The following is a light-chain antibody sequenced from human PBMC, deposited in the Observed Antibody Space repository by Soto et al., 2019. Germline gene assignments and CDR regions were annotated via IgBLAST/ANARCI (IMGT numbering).Light chain of an antibody. CDR1: QSVRSNF. Sequence: EIVLTQSPGTLSLSPGERVTVSCRASQSVRSNFLAWYQQRPGQAPRLLIYGASSRATGIPDRFSGSGSGTDFTLIISRLEHEDCAVYYCQQYGSALQPFGQGTKVEIK. J-gene: IGKJ1*01. V-gene: IGKV3-20*01. CDR2: GAS. CDR3: QQYGSALQP.